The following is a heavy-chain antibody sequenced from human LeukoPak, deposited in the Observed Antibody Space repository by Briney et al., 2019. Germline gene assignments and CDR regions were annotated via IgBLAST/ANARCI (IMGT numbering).Heavy chain of an antibody. D-gene: IGHD4-23*01. J-gene: IGHJ6*03. V-gene: IGHV4-39*01. Sequence: SETLSLTCTASGGSISSSSYYWGWIRQPPGKGLEWIGSIYYTGSTYYNPSLKSRVTISVDTSKNQFSLRLSSVTAADTAVYYCARLHYGGNYGYYYYYMDVWGKGTTVTISS. CDR2: IYYTGST. CDR3: ARLHYGGNYGYYYYYMDV. CDR1: GGSISSSSYY.